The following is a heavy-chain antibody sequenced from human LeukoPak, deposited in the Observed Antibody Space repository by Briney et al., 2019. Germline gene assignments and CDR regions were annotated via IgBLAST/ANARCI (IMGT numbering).Heavy chain of an antibody. D-gene: IGHD3-3*02. CDR1: GFTFSDYH. Sequence: GGSLRLSCAASGFTFSDYHMSWIRQAPGKGLQWVSFITSGSIHTNYADSVKGRFTISRGNAKNSLYLQMNSLGAEDTAVYYCARGAHSLDSWGQGTLVTVSS. J-gene: IGHJ4*02. V-gene: IGHV3-11*05. CDR3: ARGAHSLDS. CDR2: ITSGSIHT.